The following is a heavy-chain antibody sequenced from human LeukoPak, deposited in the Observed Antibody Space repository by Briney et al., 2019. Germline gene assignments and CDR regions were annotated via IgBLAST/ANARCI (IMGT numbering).Heavy chain of an antibody. V-gene: IGHV4-34*01. CDR3: ASVVVPASSSWFDP. CDR1: GGSFSVYY. D-gene: IGHD2-15*01. Sequence: SQTLSLTCAVYGGSFSVYYSSWIRQPPAKGLEWVGEINHSGSTTYNPSLKSRVTISVDTSKNQFSLKLSSVTAADTAVYYCASVVVPASSSWFDPRGQGTLVTVSS. CDR2: INHSGST. J-gene: IGHJ5*02.